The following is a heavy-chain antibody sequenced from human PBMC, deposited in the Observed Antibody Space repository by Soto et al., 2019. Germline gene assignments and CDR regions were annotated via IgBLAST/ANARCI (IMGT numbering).Heavy chain of an antibody. J-gene: IGHJ5*02. CDR2: IYYSGTT. CDR1: GGSMSSSSYY. D-gene: IGHD3-3*02. Sequence: QLQLQESGPGLVKPSETLSLTCTVSGGSMSSSSYYWGWIRQPPGKGLEWIGSIYYSGTTYYNPTLKSRVTISGDXXKHQFPLNLSSVTAADTAVYYCASPKIAFYNWFDPWGQGTLVTVSS. V-gene: IGHV4-39*01. CDR3: ASPKIAFYNWFDP.